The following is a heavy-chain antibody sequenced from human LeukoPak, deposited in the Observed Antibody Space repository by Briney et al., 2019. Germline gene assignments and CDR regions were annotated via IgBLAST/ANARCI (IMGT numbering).Heavy chain of an antibody. J-gene: IGHJ4*02. CDR2: IRNGGSDK. V-gene: IGHV3-30*02. CDR3: AKEDLSPFDY. Sequence: GGSLRLSCAASGFTFSNYGMHWVRQSPAKGLEWVAFIRNGGSDKYYGDSVKGRFTVSRDDSKDTLYLQMNSLRSEDTAVYYCAKEDLSPFDYWGQGTLVTVSS. CDR1: GFTFSNYG.